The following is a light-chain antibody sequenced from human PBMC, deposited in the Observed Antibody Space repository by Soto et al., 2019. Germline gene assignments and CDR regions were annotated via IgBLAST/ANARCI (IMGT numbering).Light chain of an antibody. Sequence: EIVVTQSPPTLSVSTGERATLSCRATETISTNLAWFQRKPGQPPRLLIYGSSTRATGVPDRFSGSGSGTEFTLIISSLQSEDVALYYCQQYSNWPPAIPFGQGTGLEI. CDR2: GSS. CDR3: QQYSNWPPAIP. J-gene: IGKJ5*01. CDR1: ETISTN. V-gene: IGKV3-15*01.